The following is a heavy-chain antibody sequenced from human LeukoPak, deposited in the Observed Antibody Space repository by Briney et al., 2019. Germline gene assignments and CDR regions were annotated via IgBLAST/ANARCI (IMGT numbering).Heavy chain of an antibody. Sequence: KPSETLSLTCTVSGGSVSSSIYYWGWIRQPPGKGLEWIGSIYYSGSTSYNPSLKSRVTISVDTSKNQLSLKLTSVTAADTAVYYCASRNDILTGYVFDFWGQGTLVTVSS. J-gene: IGHJ4*02. CDR2: IYYSGST. D-gene: IGHD3-9*01. CDR3: ASRNDILTGYVFDF. CDR1: GGSVSSSIYY. V-gene: IGHV4-39*01.